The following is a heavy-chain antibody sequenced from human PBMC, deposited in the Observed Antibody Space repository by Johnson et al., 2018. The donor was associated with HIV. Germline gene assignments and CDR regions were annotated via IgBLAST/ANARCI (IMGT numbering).Heavy chain of an antibody. J-gene: IGHJ3*02. CDR1: GFTFSSYA. CDR2: IYSGGST. V-gene: IGHV3-66*01. CDR3: ARGDLSDASFHI. Sequence: VQLVESGGGVVQPGGSLRLSCAASGFTFSSYAMSWVRQTPGKGLEWVSVIYSGGSTYYADSVKGRFTISRDNSKNTLYLQMNRLRAEDTAVYYCARGDLSDASFHIWGQGTMVTVSS.